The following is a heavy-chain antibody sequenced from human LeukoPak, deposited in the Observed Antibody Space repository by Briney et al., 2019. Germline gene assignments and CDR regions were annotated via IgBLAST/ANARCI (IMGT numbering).Heavy chain of an antibody. D-gene: IGHD3-10*01. V-gene: IGHV3-48*03. CDR1: GFTFSHYE. J-gene: IGHJ4*02. Sequence: GGSLRLSCAASGFTFSHYEMNWVRQAPGKGPEWVSYISSSGSTIYYADSVKGRFTISRDNAKNSLYLQMNSLRAEDTAVYYCARDPWFGELSYWGQGTLVTVSS. CDR3: ARDPWFGELSY. CDR2: ISSSGSTI.